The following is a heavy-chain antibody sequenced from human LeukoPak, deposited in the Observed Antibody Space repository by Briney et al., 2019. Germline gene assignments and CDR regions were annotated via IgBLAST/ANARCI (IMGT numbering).Heavy chain of an antibody. CDR3: ARHDFEGIVVVPAANYYFDY. V-gene: IGHV4-59*05. J-gene: IGHJ4*02. CDR1: GGSISSYY. Sequence: PSETLSLTCTVSGGSISSYYWSWIRQPAGKGLEWIGRIYYSGSTYYNPSLKSRVTISVDTSKNQFSLKLSSVTAADTAVYYCARHDFEGIVVVPAANYYFDYWGQGTLVTVSS. D-gene: IGHD2-2*01. CDR2: IYYSGST.